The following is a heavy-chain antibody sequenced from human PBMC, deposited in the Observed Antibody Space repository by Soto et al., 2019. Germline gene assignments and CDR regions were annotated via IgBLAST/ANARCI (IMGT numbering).Heavy chain of an antibody. D-gene: IGHD1-26*01. V-gene: IGHV1-69*02. Sequence: QVQLVQSGAEVKKPGSSVKVSCKASGGTFSSYTISWVRQAPGQGLEWMGRIIPILGIANYAQKFQGRVTITADKSTSTAYMELSSLRSEDTAVYYRARVGGRGSYFTLNDAFDIWGQGTMVTVSS. CDR3: ARVGGRGSYFTLNDAFDI. CDR1: GGTFSSYT. CDR2: IIPILGIA. J-gene: IGHJ3*02.